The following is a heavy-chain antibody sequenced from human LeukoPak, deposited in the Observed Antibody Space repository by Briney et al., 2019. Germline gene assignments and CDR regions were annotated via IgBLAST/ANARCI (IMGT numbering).Heavy chain of an antibody. J-gene: IGHJ4*02. D-gene: IGHD1-26*01. V-gene: IGHV4-61*02. CDR2: LYTSGTT. CDR3: AKEYLGSTRGFDY. Sequence: PSETLSLTCTVSGGSIGSGTYFWSWIRQPAGKGLDYIGRLYTSGTTNYNPSLKSRVTISLDTSKNQFSLRLSSVTAADTAVYYCAKEYLGSTRGFDYWGQGTLVTVSS. CDR1: GGSIGSGTYF.